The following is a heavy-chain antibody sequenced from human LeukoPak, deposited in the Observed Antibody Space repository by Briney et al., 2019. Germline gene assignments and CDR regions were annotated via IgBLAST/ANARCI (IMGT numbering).Heavy chain of an antibody. V-gene: IGHV4-34*01. CDR2: INHSGST. CDR3: ARVARSYYDSSGYSP. Sequence: NPSETLSLTCAVYGGSFSGYYWSWIRQPPGKGLEWIGEINHSGSTNYNPSLKSRVTISVDTSKNQFSLKLSSVTAADTAVYYCARVARSYYDSSGYSPWGQGTLVTVSS. CDR1: GGSFSGYY. D-gene: IGHD3-22*01. J-gene: IGHJ5*02.